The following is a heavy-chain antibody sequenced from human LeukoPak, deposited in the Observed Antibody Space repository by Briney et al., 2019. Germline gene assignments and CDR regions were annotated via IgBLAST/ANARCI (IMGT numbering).Heavy chain of an antibody. D-gene: IGHD3-10*01. V-gene: IGHV1-18*01. Sequence: ASVKVSCKASGYTFTSYGISWVRQAPGQGLEGMGWISAYNGNTNYAQKLQGRVTMTTDTSTNTAYMELSRLRSDDTAVYYCARSYGSGSEYTPFDYWGQGTLVTVSS. CDR1: GYTFTSYG. J-gene: IGHJ4*02. CDR2: ISAYNGNT. CDR3: ARSYGSGSEYTPFDY.